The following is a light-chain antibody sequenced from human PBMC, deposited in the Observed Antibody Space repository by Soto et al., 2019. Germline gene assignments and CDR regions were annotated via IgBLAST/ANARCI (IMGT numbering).Light chain of an antibody. J-gene: IGKJ5*01. CDR2: GAS. CDR3: QQRHNWPIT. Sequence: EIIMTQSPATLSVSPGEGATLSCRTSHSISTNLAWYQHKRGQSPRLLVYGASTRATGVPARFSGSGSGAEFTLSISSLDPEDFGVYFCQQRHNWPITFGQGTRLDIK. CDR1: HSISTN. V-gene: IGKV3-15*01.